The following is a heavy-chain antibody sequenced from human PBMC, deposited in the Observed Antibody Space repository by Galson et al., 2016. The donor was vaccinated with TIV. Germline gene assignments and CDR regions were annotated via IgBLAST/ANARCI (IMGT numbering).Heavy chain of an antibody. J-gene: IGHJ4*02. Sequence: SVKVSCKASGYTFSDYYIHWVRQAPGQGLEWMGWINPKSGGTIYAQNFQGRVTMTRDKTMSTVYMDLSNLRSDDTAVYYCARGYGSDPDYWGQGTLVTVSS. D-gene: IGHD3-10*01. CDR3: ARGYGSDPDY. CDR2: INPKSGGT. CDR1: GYTFSDYY. V-gene: IGHV1-2*02.